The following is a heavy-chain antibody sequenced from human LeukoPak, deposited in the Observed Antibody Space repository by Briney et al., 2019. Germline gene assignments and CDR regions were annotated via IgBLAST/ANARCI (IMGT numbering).Heavy chain of an antibody. J-gene: IGHJ4*02. Sequence: PGGSLRLSRAASGFTFSSYGMHWVRQAPGKGLEWVAVIWYDGNNKYYVDSVKGRFTISRDNSKNTLYLQMNSLRAEDTAVYYCARGSGNYYNRLDYWGQGTLVTVSS. D-gene: IGHD1-26*01. CDR1: GFTFSSYG. CDR3: ARGSGNYYNRLDY. V-gene: IGHV3-33*01. CDR2: IWYDGNNK.